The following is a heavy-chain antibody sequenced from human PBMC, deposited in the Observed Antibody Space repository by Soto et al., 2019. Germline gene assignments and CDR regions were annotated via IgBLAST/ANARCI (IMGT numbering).Heavy chain of an antibody. CDR2: IYYSGST. V-gene: IGHV4-39*01. CDR1: GGCISSSNYY. D-gene: IGHD2-15*01. Sequence: SETLSLTCTVSGGCISSSNYYWGWIRQPPGKGLEWLGSIYYSGSTYYNPSLKTRITISVDTSKNQYSLKLGSVTAADTALYYCVRHWDLGPIDSGAPWTFDIWGQGTMVTVSS. CDR3: VRHWDLGPIDSGAPWTFDI. J-gene: IGHJ3*02.